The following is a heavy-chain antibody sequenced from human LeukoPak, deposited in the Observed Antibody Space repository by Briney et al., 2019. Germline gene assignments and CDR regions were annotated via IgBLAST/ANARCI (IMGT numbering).Heavy chain of an antibody. CDR3: ARGLAIFGGFDP. D-gene: IGHD3-3*01. CDR2: MNPNSGNT. Sequence: GASVRVSCKASGYTFTSYDMNWVRQAPGQGLEWMGWMNPNSGNTGYAQKFQGRVTITRNTSISTAYMELSSLRSEDTAVYYCARGLAIFGGFDPWGQGTLVTVSS. V-gene: IGHV1-8*03. J-gene: IGHJ5*02. CDR1: GYTFTSYD.